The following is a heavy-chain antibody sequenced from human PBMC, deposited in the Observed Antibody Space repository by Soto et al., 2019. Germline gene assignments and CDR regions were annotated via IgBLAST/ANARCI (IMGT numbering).Heavy chain of an antibody. CDR3: AREGNLGRWIQPLDS. CDR1: GDSINNYY. D-gene: IGHD2-2*03. J-gene: IGHJ4*02. V-gene: IGHV4-59*01. CDR2: VPYTGSS. Sequence: SETLSLTCTVSGDSINNYYWNWVRQRPGKGLEWIGYVPYTGSSKYSPSLKSRVTMSVDTSKNHFSLKLISVTTADTAVYFCAREGNLGRWIQPLDSWGQGTLVTVSS.